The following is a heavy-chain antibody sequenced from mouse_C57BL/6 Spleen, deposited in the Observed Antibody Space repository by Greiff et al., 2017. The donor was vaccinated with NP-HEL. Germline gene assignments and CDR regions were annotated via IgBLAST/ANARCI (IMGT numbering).Heavy chain of an antibody. CDR3: ARGYDYDAGFAY. CDR2: ISYDGSN. J-gene: IGHJ3*01. Sequence: VQLQESGPGLVKPSQSLSLTCSVTGYSITSGYYWNWIRQFPGNKLEWMGYISYDGSNNYNPSLKNRISITRDTSKNQFFLKLNSVTTEDTATYYCARGYDYDAGFAYWGQGTLVTVSA. CDR1: GYSITSGYY. D-gene: IGHD2-4*01. V-gene: IGHV3-6*01.